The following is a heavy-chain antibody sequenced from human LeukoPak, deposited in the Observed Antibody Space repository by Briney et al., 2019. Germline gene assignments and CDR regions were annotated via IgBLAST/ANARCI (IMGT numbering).Heavy chain of an antibody. CDR1: GYSFTTYW. V-gene: IGHV5-51*01. Sequence: GESLKISCQGSGYSFTTYWIGWVRQMPGKGLEWMGIIYPGEADTRYNTSFQGQVTISADKSSNTAYLQWSSLKASDTAMYYCARKYSSGWPNWGQGTLVTVSS. J-gene: IGHJ4*02. CDR3: ARKYSSGWPN. D-gene: IGHD6-19*01. CDR2: IYPGEADT.